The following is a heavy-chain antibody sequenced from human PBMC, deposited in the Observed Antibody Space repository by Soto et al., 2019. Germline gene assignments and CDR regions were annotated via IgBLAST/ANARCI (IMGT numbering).Heavy chain of an antibody. D-gene: IGHD3-22*01. CDR2: IYYSGST. Sequence: SETLSLTCTVSGGSISSYYWSWIRQPPGKGLGWIGYIYYSGSTNYNPSLKSRVTISVDTSKNQFSLKLSSVTAADTAVYYCARVIGSSGYYETYWFDPWGQGTLVTVS. J-gene: IGHJ5*02. CDR1: GGSISSYY. V-gene: IGHV4-59*01. CDR3: ARVIGSSGYYETYWFDP.